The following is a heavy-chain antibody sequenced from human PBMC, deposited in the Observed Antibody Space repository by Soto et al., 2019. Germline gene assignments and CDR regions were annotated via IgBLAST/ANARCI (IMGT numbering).Heavy chain of an antibody. D-gene: IGHD6-6*01. V-gene: IGHV3-33*01. CDR1: GFTFSSYG. J-gene: IGHJ4*02. CDR2: IWYDGSNK. Sequence: GGSLRLSCAASGFTFSSYGMHWVRQAPGKGLEWVAVIWYDGSNKYYADSVKGRFTISRDNSKNTLYLQMNSLRAEDTAVYYCARDLEAARHFDYWGQGTLITVSS. CDR3: ARDLEAARHFDY.